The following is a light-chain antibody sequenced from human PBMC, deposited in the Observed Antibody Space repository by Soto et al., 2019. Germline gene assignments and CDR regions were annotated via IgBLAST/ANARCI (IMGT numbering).Light chain of an antibody. Sequence: EIVLTQSPGTLSLSPGERATLSCRASQSISSTYLAWYQQKPGQAPRLLIHDVYNRATGIPDRFSGSGSGTDFSLNISRLESEGFAGYYCPQYGGLPATVGQGTKVEIK. CDR2: DVY. CDR3: PQYGGLPAT. J-gene: IGKJ1*01. V-gene: IGKV3-20*01. CDR1: QSISSTY.